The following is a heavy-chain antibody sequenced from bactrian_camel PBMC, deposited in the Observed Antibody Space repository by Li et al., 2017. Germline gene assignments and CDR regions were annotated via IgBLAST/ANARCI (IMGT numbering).Heavy chain of an antibody. J-gene: IGHJ4*01. CDR2: ILSDGRT. V-gene: IGHV3S63*01. CDR1: GYSYKIYC. D-gene: IGHD4*01. Sequence: QLVESGGASVQAGGSLRLSRVGSGYSYKIYCMGWFRQAPGKEREGVAIILSDGRTEYADSVKGRFTISKDTAKNILDLQMNSLKPEDTAMYYCATRGSLPCALVSSFRDWGRGTQVTVS. CDR3: ATRGSLPCALVSSFRD.